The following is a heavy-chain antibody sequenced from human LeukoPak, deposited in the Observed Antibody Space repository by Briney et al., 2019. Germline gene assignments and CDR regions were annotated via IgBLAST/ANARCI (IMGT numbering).Heavy chain of an antibody. CDR3: ARRVGATTEVWFDP. CDR1: GGSISSHY. J-gene: IGHJ5*02. V-gene: IGHV4-59*08. D-gene: IGHD1-26*01. Sequence: PSETLSLTCTVSGGSISSHYWSWIRQPPGKGLEWIGYIYYSGSTNYNPSLKSRVTISVDTSKNQFSLKLSSVTAADTAVYYCARRVGATTEVWFDPWGQGTLVTVSS. CDR2: IYYSGST.